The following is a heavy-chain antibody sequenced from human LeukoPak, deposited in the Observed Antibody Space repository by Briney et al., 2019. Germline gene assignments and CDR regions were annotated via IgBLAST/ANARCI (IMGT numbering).Heavy chain of an antibody. CDR3: AKSPGYSSSYFDY. CDR1: GFTFDDYA. V-gene: IGHV3-9*01. Sequence: PGGSLRLSCAASGFTFDDYAMHWVRQAPGKGLEWVTGISWNSGSIGYADSVKGRFTISRDNAKNSLYLQMNSLRAEDTALYYCAKSPGYSSSYFDYWGQGTLVTVSS. D-gene: IGHD6-13*01. CDR2: ISWNSGSI. J-gene: IGHJ4*02.